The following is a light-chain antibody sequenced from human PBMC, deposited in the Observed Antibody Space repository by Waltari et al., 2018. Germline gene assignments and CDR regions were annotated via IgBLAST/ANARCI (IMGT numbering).Light chain of an antibody. CDR2: DAS. V-gene: IGKV1-33*01. J-gene: IGKJ2*01. Sequence: DIQMTQSPSYLSASVGDTVTITCQANHDISDYLNWYQQKPGKAPKSLISDASHLEAGVPSRFSGSGYGTDFTFTISSLQPEDFATYYCQQHDNPPFTFGQGTKLEIK. CDR1: HDISDY. CDR3: QQHDNPPFT.